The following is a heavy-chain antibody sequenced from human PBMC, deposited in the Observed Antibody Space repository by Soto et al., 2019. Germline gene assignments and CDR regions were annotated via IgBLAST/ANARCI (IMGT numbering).Heavy chain of an antibody. V-gene: IGHV5-51*01. CDR1: GYSLTSYW. Sequence: GESLKISCRGSGYSLTSYWIGWERQMPGKGLEWMGIIYPGDSNTRYSPSFQGQVTISADKSISSAYLQWSSLKASDTAMYYCARQGYCSNTACYTVDYWGQGTLVTVSS. J-gene: IGHJ4*02. CDR2: IYPGDSNT. D-gene: IGHD2-2*02. CDR3: ARQGYCSNTACYTVDY.